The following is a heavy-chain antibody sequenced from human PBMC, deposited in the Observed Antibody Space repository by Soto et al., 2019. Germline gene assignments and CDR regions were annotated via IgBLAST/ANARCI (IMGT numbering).Heavy chain of an antibody. D-gene: IGHD6-13*01. CDR3: AKAYSNSWPNDWFDP. CDR1: GFTFSSYA. J-gene: IGHJ5*02. V-gene: IGHV3-23*01. Sequence: EVQLLESGGGWLQPGGSLRLSCAASGFTFSSYAMNWVRQAPGKGLEWVSGITGSGAGAYYSDSVKGRFTISRANSESTVYLQMNSLRAEDTAVYYCAKAYSNSWPNDWFDPWGQGTLVTVSS. CDR2: ITGSGAGA.